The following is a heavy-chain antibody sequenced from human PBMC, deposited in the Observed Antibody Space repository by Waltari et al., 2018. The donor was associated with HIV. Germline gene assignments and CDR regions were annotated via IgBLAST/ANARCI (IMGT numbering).Heavy chain of an antibody. V-gene: IGHV4-34*01. CDR1: GGSFSGYY. CDR2: IHNSGST. Sequence: QVQLQQWGAGLLKPSATLSLTCAVYGGSFSGYYWSWIRQPPGTGLEWIGEIHNSGSTNYNPALKGRVTISVDTSKNQFSLKLSSVTAADTAVYYCARGLYYDSSGYYSDAFDIWGQGTMVTVSS. CDR3: ARGLYYDSSGYYSDAFDI. J-gene: IGHJ3*02. D-gene: IGHD3-22*01.